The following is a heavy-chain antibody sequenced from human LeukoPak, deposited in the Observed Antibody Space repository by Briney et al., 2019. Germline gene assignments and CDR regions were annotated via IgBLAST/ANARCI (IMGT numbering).Heavy chain of an antibody. J-gene: IGHJ4*02. CDR1: GGSFSGYY. D-gene: IGHD3-10*01. Sequence: PSETLSLTCAVYGGSFSGYYWSWIRQPPGKGLEWIGEINHSGSTNYNASLKSRVTISVDTSKNQFSLKLSSVTAADTAVYYCARNLKYYYGSGSYYSDWGQGTLVTVSS. V-gene: IGHV4-34*01. CDR2: INHSGST. CDR3: ARNLKYYYGSGSYYSD.